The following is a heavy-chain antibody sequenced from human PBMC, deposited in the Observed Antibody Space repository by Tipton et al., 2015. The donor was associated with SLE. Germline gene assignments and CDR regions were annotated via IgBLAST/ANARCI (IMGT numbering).Heavy chain of an antibody. CDR3: ARHLIAGGEFDY. D-gene: IGHD3-16*01. CDR2: SYYTGST. V-gene: IGHV4-61*09. Sequence: TLSLTCTVSGGSISRGPYYWNWIRQPAGKGLEWIAYSYYTGSTNYNPSLKSRVTISVDTSQNQFSLKLTSVTAADTAVYYCARHLIAGGEFDYWGQGTLVTVSS. CDR1: GGSISRGPYY. J-gene: IGHJ4*02.